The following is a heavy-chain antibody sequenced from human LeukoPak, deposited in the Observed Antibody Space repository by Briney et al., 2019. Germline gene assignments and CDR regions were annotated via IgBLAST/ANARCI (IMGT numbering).Heavy chain of an antibody. V-gene: IGHV3-23*01. CDR3: ASMALDLC. CDR2: ISVSAGST. Sequence: PGGSLRLSCTASGFTFSSYAMHWVRQAPGKGLEWVSAISVSAGSTYYADSVKGRFTISRDNSENTLYLQMNSLRAEDTAVYYCASMALDLCWGQGTLVTVSS. J-gene: IGHJ4*02. D-gene: IGHD2/OR15-2a*01. CDR1: GFTFSSYA.